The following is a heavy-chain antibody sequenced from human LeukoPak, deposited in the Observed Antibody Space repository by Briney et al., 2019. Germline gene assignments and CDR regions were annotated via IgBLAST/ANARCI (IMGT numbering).Heavy chain of an antibody. CDR3: ARLYFWNYYDSSGYSWFDP. CDR1: GGSISSGSYY. CDR2: INHSGST. V-gene: IGHV4-39*07. Sequence: SETLSLTCTVSGGSISSGSYYWSWIRQPPGKGLEWIGEINHSGSTNYNPSLKSRVTISVDTSKNQFSLKLSSVTAADTAVYYCARLYFWNYYDSSGYSWFDPWGQGTLVTVSS. J-gene: IGHJ5*02. D-gene: IGHD3-22*01.